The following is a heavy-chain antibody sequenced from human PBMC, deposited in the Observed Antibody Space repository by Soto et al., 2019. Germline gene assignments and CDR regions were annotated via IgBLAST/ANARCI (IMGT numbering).Heavy chain of an antibody. CDR1: GFTFSSYA. CDR3: VLWPPYYFDY. J-gene: IGHJ4*02. D-gene: IGHD3-10*01. Sequence: EVQLLESGGGLVQPGGSLRLSCAASGFTFSSYAMSWVRQAPGKGLEWVSAISGSGGSTYYVDSVKGRFTFSRDNSKNTLYLQMNSLRAEDTAVYYCVLWPPYYFDYWGQGTLVTVSS. CDR2: ISGSGGST. V-gene: IGHV3-23*01.